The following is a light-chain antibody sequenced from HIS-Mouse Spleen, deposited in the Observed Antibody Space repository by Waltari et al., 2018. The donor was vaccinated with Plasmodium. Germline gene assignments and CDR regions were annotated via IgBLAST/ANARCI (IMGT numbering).Light chain of an antibody. Sequence: QSVLTQPPSASGTPGQRVTISCSGSSSNIGSNTVNWYQQLPGTAPKLRIYSNNQRPSGVPDRVSGSKSGTSASLAISGLQSEDEADYYCAAWDDSLNGDVVFGGGTKLTVL. CDR2: SNN. V-gene: IGLV1-44*01. CDR3: AAWDDSLNGDVV. CDR1: SSNIGSNT. J-gene: IGLJ2*01.